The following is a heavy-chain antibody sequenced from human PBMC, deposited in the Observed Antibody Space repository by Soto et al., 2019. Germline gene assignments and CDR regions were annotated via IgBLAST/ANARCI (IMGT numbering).Heavy chain of an antibody. CDR1: GFTFSSYA. CDR2: ISGSGGST. CDR3: AKGPYSSSWYFDY. J-gene: IGHJ4*02. V-gene: IGHV3-23*01. Sequence: GGSLRLYCAASGFTFSSYAMSWVRQAPGKGLEWVSAISGSGGSTYYADSVKGRFTISRDNSKNTLYLQMNSLRAEDTAVYYCAKGPYSSSWYFDYWGQGTLVTVSS. D-gene: IGHD6-13*01.